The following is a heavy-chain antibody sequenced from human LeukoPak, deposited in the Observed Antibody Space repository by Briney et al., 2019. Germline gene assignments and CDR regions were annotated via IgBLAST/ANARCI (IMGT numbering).Heavy chain of an antibody. V-gene: IGHV1-3*01. J-gene: IGHJ3*02. CDR2: INAGNGNT. CDR3: ARADWREAFDI. D-gene: IGHD1-1*01. Sequence: ASVKVSCTASGYTFTSYAMHWVRQAPGQRLEWMGWINAGNGNTKYSQKFQGRVTITRDTSASTAYMELSSLRSEDTAVYYCARADWREAFDIWGQGTMVTVSS. CDR1: GYTFTSYA.